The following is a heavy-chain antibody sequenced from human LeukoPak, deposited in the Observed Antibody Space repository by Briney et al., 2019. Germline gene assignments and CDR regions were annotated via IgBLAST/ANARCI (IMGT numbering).Heavy chain of an antibody. CDR2: ISYDGSNK. Sequence: GGSERLSCAASGFTFSSHGMHWVRQTPGKGLEWVAVISYDGSNKYYVDSVKGRFTISRDNSKNTLYLQMNSLRVEDTAVYYCAKDFEMATVNFYFDYWGQATVV. V-gene: IGHV3-30*18. D-gene: IGHD5-24*01. CDR3: AKDFEMATVNFYFDY. CDR1: GFTFSSHG. J-gene: IGHJ4*02.